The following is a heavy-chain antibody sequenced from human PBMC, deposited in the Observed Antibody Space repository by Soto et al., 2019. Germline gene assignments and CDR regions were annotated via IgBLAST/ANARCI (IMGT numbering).Heavy chain of an antibody. CDR2: IIPIFGTA. D-gene: IGHD4-17*01. CDR1: GGTFSSYA. CDR3: ARGGSDYGDYVGPHYYYYGMDV. J-gene: IGHJ6*02. V-gene: IGHV1-69*01. Sequence: QVQLVQSGAEVKKPGSSVKVSCKASGGTFSSYAISWVRQAPGQGLEWMGGIIPIFGTANYAQKFQGRVKNTTDESTTTAYMELRSQSSEDTAVYCCARGGSDYGDYVGPHYYYYGMDVWGQGTTVTVSS.